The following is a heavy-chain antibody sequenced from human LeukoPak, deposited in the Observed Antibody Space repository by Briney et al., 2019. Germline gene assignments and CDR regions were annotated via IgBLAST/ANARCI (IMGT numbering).Heavy chain of an antibody. D-gene: IGHD3-10*01. CDR3: ARLIPMVRGVSYFDY. J-gene: IGHJ4*02. V-gene: IGHV4-34*01. CDR2: INHSGST. Sequence: PSETLSLTCAVYGGSFSGYYWSWIRQPPGKGLEWIGEINHSGSTNYNPSLKSRVTISVDTSKNQFSLKLSSVTAADTAVYYCARLIPMVRGVSYFDYWGQGTLVTVSS. CDR1: GGSFSGYY.